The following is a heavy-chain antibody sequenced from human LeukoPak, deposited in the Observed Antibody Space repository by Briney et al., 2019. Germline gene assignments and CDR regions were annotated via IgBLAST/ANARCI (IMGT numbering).Heavy chain of an antibody. Sequence: GGSLRLSCAASRFTFSSYSMNWVRQVPGKGLEWVSSISSSSSYIYYADSVKGRFTISRDNAKNSLYLQMNSLRAEDTAVYYCARATHYYESSGYAYWGQGTLVTVSS. V-gene: IGHV3-21*01. D-gene: IGHD3-22*01. CDR3: ARATHYYESSGYAY. J-gene: IGHJ4*02. CDR2: ISSSSSYI. CDR1: RFTFSSYS.